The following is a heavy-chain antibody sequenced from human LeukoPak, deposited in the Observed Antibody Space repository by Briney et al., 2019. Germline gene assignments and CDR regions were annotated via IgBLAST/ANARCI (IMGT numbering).Heavy chain of an antibody. J-gene: IGHJ4*02. V-gene: IGHV3-23*01. Sequence: GGSLRLSCAASGFTFSSYAMSWVRQAPGKGLEWVSAISGNGGGTYYADSVKGRFTISRDNSKNTLYLQMNSLRAEDTAVYYCARIGQRYGSGSPIDYWGQGTLVTVSS. CDR2: ISGNGGGT. D-gene: IGHD3-10*01. CDR3: ARIGQRYGSGSPIDY. CDR1: GFTFSSYA.